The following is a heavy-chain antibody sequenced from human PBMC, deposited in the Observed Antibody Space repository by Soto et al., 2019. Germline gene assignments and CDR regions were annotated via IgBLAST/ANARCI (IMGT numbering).Heavy chain of an antibody. CDR2: IYYSGST. CDR1: GGSISSGGYY. J-gene: IGHJ3*02. CDR3: ARVGSYHSTAFDI. Sequence: LSLTCTVSGGSISSGGYYWSRIRHHPGKGLEWIGNIYYSGSTYYNPSLKSRVTISVDTSKNQFSLKLSSVTAADTAVYYCARVGSYHSTAFDIWGQGTMVT. D-gene: IGHD3-10*01. V-gene: IGHV4-31*03.